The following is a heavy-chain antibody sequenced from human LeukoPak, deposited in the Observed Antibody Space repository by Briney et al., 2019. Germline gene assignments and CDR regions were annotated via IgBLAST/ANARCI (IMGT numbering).Heavy chain of an antibody. J-gene: IGHJ6*02. D-gene: IGHD1-26*01. CDR1: GGSISSSSYY. Sequence: SETLSLTCTVSGGSISSSSYYWGWIRQPPGKGLEWIGSIYYSGSTYYNPSLKSRATISVDTSKNQFSLKLSSVTAADTAVYYCATRTYSGSYHGYYYGMDVWGQGTTVTVSS. V-gene: IGHV4-39*01. CDR3: ATRTYSGSYHGYYYGMDV. CDR2: IYYSGST.